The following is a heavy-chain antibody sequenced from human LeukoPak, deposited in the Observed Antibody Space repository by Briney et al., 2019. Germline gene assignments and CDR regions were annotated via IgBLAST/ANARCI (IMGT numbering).Heavy chain of an antibody. D-gene: IGHD4-23*01. CDR3: ARGARWAYYFDY. Sequence: PGGSLRLSCAASGFTVSNNYLHWVRQAPGKGLEWVSVIYSGGTTYYANSVKGRFTISRDNANNSVFLQMNNLRAEDSAIYYCARGARWAYYFDYWGQGSLVTVSS. CDR1: GFTVSNNY. CDR2: IYSGGTT. J-gene: IGHJ4*02. V-gene: IGHV3-53*01.